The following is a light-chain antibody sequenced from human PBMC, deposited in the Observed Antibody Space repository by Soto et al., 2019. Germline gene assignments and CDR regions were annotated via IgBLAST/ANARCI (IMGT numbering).Light chain of an antibody. V-gene: IGKV1-5*03. CDR3: QQYNSYPWT. CDR2: KAS. CDR1: QSISSW. J-gene: IGKJ1*01. Sequence: DIQMTQSPSTLSASVGDRVTITCRASQSISSWLAWYQQKPGKAPKLLIYKASSLESGVPSRFSGSASGAEFTLTISSLQPDDFATYYCQQYNSYPWTFGQGPKVDIK.